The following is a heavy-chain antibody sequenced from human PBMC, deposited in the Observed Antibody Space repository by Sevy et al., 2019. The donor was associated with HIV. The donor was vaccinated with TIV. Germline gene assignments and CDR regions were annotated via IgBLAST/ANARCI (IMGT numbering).Heavy chain of an antibody. Sequence: GGSLRLSCTASGFTFYRYSMHWVRQAPGKGLEWVATISFDATNKQYPDSVKGRFTISRDNFQNSLFLQMDSLRPEDTAVYYCALERLSSDVAEYFQNWGQGTLVTVSS. J-gene: IGHJ1*01. CDR2: ISFDATNK. V-gene: IGHV3-30-3*01. D-gene: IGHD1-1*01. CDR1: GFTFYRYS. CDR3: ALERLSSDVAEYFQN.